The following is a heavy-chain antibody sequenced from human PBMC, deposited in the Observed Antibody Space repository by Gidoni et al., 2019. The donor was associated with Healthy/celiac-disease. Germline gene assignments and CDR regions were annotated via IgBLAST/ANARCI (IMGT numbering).Heavy chain of an antibody. J-gene: IGHJ4*02. V-gene: IGHV3-15*01. CDR3: TTSPYYYDSSGDY. Sequence: EVQLVESGGGLVKPGGSLRLSCAASGFTFSNAWMSWVRQATGKGLEWVGRIKSKTDGGTTDYAAPVKGRFTISRDDSKNTLYLQMNSLKTEDTAVYYCTTSPYYYDSSGDYWGQGTLVTVSS. CDR2: IKSKTDGGTT. CDR1: GFTFSNAW. D-gene: IGHD3-22*01.